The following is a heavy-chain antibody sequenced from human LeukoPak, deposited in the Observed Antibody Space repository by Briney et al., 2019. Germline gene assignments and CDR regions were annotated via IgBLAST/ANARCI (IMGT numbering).Heavy chain of an antibody. V-gene: IGHV1-2*02. CDR1: GYTFTGYY. D-gene: IGHD3-9*01. CDR2: INPNSGGT. CDR3: ARLRRDILTGYYGGFDY. Sequence: GASVKVSCKASGYTFTGYYIHWVRQAPGQGLEWMGWINPNSGGTNYAQKFQGRVTMTRDTSISTAYMELSRLRSDDTAVYYCARLRRDILTGYYGGFDYWGQGTLVTVSS. J-gene: IGHJ4*02.